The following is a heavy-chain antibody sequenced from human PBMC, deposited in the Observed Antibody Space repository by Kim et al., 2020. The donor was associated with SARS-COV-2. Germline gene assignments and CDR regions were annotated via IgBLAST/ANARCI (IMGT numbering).Heavy chain of an antibody. V-gene: IGHV3-9*01. J-gene: IGHJ3*02. Sequence: GRFTISRDNAKNSLYLQMNSLRAEDTALYYCAKGRGYYYDSSSVKGAFDIWGQGTMVTVSS. D-gene: IGHD3-22*01. CDR3: AKGRGYYYDSSSVKGAFDI.